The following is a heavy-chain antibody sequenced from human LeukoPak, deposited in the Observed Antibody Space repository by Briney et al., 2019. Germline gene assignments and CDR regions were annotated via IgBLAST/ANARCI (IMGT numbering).Heavy chain of an antibody. CDR1: GFTFDDYA. D-gene: IGHD6-19*01. J-gene: IGHJ4*02. CDR3: ARFSAVAGTDY. Sequence: PGGSLRLSCAASGFTFDDYAMHWVRQAPGKGLEWVSGISWNSGCIGYADSVKGRFTISRDNAKNSLYLQMNSLRAEDTALYHCARFSAVAGTDYWGQGTQVTVSS. CDR2: ISWNSGCI. V-gene: IGHV3-9*01.